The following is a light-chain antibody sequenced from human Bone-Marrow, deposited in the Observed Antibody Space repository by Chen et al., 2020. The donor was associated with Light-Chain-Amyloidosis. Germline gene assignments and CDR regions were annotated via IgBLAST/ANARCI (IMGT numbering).Light chain of an antibody. CDR2: EVT. J-gene: IGLJ2*01. Sequence: QSALTQPASVSGSPGQSITISCTGTSSDVGNYNLVSWYQQHPGKAPKLIVYEVTKRPSGVSTRFSGSKSGNTASLTISGLQAEGEAHYYCCSYAGLYTLVFGGGTKLSVV. CDR3: CSYAGLYTLV. V-gene: IGLV2-23*02. CDR1: SSDVGNYNL.